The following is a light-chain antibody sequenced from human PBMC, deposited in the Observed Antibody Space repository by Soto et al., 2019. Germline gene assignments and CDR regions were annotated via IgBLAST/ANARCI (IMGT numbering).Light chain of an antibody. CDR3: GSYTSSSSRV. J-gene: IGLJ1*01. V-gene: IGLV2-14*01. CDR2: DVT. CDR1: SSDVGAYNF. Sequence: QSVLTQPASVSGSPGQSITISCTGTSSDVGAYNFVSWYQQHPCKAPKVMIYDVTNRPSGVSDRFSGSKSGNTASLTISGLQAEDEADYYCGSYTSSSSRVFGTGTKLTVL.